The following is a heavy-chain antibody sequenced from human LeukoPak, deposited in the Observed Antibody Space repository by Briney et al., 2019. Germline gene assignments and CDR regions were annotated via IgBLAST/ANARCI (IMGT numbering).Heavy chain of an antibody. D-gene: IGHD2-15*01. J-gene: IGHJ3*02. Sequence: PSETLSLTCTVSGGSISNGSYYWSWIRQPAGKGLEWIGHIYTSGSTNYNPSLKSRVTISIDTSKNQFSLKLSSVTAADTAVYNCARVLSGIFQGSSDAFDIWGQGTMVTVSS. V-gene: IGHV4-61*09. CDR3: ARVLSGIFQGSSDAFDI. CDR2: IYTSGST. CDR1: GGSISNGSYY.